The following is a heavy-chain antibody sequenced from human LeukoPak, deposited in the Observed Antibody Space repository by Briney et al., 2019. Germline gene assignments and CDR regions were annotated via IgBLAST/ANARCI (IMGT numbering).Heavy chain of an antibody. Sequence: GGSLRLSCAAPGFVVSTGYMSWVRQAPGQGLEWVSIIYSGGTTYYADSVKGRFTISRDNSKNTLYLQMNSLRAEDTAVYYCARDQMIAAAGLDYWGQGTLVTVSS. V-gene: IGHV3-53*05. D-gene: IGHD6-13*01. CDR2: IYSGGTT. CDR3: ARDQMIAAAGLDY. CDR1: GFVVSTGY. J-gene: IGHJ4*02.